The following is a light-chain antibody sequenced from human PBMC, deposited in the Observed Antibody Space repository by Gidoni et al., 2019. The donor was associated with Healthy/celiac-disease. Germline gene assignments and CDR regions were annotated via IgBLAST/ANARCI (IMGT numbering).Light chain of an antibody. V-gene: IGKV3-15*01. CDR3: QQYNNWPMCS. Sequence: IVMTQSTATLSVSSGERATLSCRASQSVSSNLAWYQQKPGQAPRLLIYGASTRATGIPARFSGSGSGTEFTLTISSLQSEDFAVYYCQQYNNWPMCSFGQXTKLEIK. CDR1: QSVSSN. J-gene: IGKJ2*04. CDR2: GAS.